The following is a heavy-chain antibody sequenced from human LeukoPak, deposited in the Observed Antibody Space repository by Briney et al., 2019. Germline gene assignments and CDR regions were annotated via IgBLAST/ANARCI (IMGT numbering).Heavy chain of an antibody. CDR3: ARARRLGEFRDAFDI. CDR1: GGTFSTYV. CDR2: IIPLFGTP. D-gene: IGHD3-16*01. J-gene: IGHJ3*02. V-gene: IGHV1-69*13. Sequence: SVKVSCKASGGTFSTYVINWVRQAPGQGLKWMGGIIPLFGTPNYAQKFQGRVTITADGSTSTAYMDLSSLGSEDTAVYYCARARRLGEFRDAFDIWGQGTVVTVSS.